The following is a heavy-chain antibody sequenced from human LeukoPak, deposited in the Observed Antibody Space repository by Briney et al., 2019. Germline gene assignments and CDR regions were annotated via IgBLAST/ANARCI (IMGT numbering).Heavy chain of an antibody. CDR1: GYSISSGYY. CDR2: IYHSGST. Sequence: SETLSLTCAVSGYSISSGYYWGWIRQPPGKGLEWIGSIYHSGSTYYNPSLKSRVTISVDTSKNQFSLKLSSVTAADTAVYYCATRGYSNWFDPWGQRTLVTVSS. V-gene: IGHV4-38-2*01. CDR3: ATRGYSNWFDP. J-gene: IGHJ5*02. D-gene: IGHD3-10*01.